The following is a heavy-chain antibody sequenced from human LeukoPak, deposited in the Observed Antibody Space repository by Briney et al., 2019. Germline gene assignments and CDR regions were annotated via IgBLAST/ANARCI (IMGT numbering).Heavy chain of an antibody. Sequence: GGSLRLSCTVSGFSVSAIYMRWVRQAPGKGLQWVSVIYSAGTSFHAESLEGRFTVSRDISKNTLYLQMNSLRAEDTGVYYCAMTDDILIASSYWGQGTSVTVSS. J-gene: IGHJ4*02. CDR2: IYSAGTS. D-gene: IGHD3-9*01. V-gene: IGHV3-53*01. CDR3: AMTDDILIASSY. CDR1: GFSVSAIY.